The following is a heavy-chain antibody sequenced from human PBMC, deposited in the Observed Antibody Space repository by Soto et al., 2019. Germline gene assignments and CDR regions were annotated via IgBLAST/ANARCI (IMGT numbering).Heavy chain of an antibody. Sequence: EVQLVESGGGLVQPGGSLRLSCAASGFTFSNFWMHWVRQAPGKGLVWVSRINSDGSSTNYADSVKGRFTISRDNAKNTLYLQMNRLRAEDTSVYYCASPVRYSYGYYFYGMDVWGQGTTVTVSS. J-gene: IGHJ6*02. CDR2: INSDGSST. D-gene: IGHD5-18*01. CDR1: GFTFSNFW. V-gene: IGHV3-74*01. CDR3: ASPVRYSYGYYFYGMDV.